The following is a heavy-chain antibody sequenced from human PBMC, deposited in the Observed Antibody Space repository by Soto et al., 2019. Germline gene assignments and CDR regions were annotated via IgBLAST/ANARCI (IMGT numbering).Heavy chain of an antibody. CDR2: IKSKTDGGTT. Sequence: EVQLVESGGGLVKPGGSLRLSCAASGFTFSNAWMNWVRQAPGKGLEWVGRIKSKTDGGTTDYAAPVKGRFTISRDDSNNTLYLQMNSLKTEDTAVYYCTTVDVVVVAAHFYYYGMDVWGQGTTVTVSS. D-gene: IGHD2-15*01. CDR3: TTVDVVVVAAHFYYYGMDV. J-gene: IGHJ6*02. CDR1: GFTFSNAW. V-gene: IGHV3-15*01.